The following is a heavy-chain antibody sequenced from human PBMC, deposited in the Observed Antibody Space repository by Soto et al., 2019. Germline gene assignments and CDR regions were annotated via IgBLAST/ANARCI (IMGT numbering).Heavy chain of an antibody. Sequence: PSETLSLTCAVSGGSISSGGYSWSWIRQPPGKGLEWIGYIYHSGSTYYNPSLKSRVTISVDRSKNQFSLKLSSVTAADTAVYYYARSDYGDYFDYWGQGTRVTVSS. CDR2: IYHSGST. J-gene: IGHJ4*02. V-gene: IGHV4-30-2*01. CDR1: GGSISSGGYS. CDR3: ARSDYGDYFDY. D-gene: IGHD4-17*01.